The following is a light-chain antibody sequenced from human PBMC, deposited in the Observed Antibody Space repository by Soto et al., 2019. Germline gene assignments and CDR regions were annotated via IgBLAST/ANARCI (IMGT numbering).Light chain of an antibody. CDR3: VSFTVHYSYV. CDR1: SGDVGAYDF. Sequence: LTHPASVSGSPGQSITISCTGTSGDVGAYDFVSWYQHHPGKAPRLVIYDVSRRPAGASDRFSGSKSGSTASLTISSLQAEEEADYYCVSFTVHYSYVFGPGTKVTVL. V-gene: IGLV2-14*01. CDR2: DVS. J-gene: IGLJ1*01.